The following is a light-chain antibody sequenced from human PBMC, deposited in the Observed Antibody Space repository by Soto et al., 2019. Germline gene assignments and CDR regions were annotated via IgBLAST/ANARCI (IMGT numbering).Light chain of an antibody. CDR1: QSLGGN. CDR3: QQRSNWPRT. J-gene: IGKJ1*01. CDR2: RAS. Sequence: TVMTQSPATLSVSPGDTAHLYCRASQSLGGNLAWYQQYPGQAPRLLIFRASSRATGVPARFSASGSGTDFTLTISSLEPEDFAVYYCQQRSNWPRTFGQGSKVDI. V-gene: IGKV3-15*01.